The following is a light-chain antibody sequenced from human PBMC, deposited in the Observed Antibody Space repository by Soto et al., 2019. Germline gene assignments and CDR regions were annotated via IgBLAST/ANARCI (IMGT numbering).Light chain of an antibody. Sequence: IHMTQSPSALSASVRDRVTITCRASQSISSWLAWYQQKPGKAPKLLIYDASSLESGVPSRFSGSGSGTEFTLTISSLQPDDFATYYCQQYNSYSWTFCQGTMVDIK. CDR2: DAS. J-gene: IGKJ1*01. CDR1: QSISSW. CDR3: QQYNSYSWT. V-gene: IGKV1-5*01.